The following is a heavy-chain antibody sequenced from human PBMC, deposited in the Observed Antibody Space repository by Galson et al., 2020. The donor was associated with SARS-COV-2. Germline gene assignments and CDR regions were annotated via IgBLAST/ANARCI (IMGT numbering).Heavy chain of an antibody. Sequence: SETLSLTCTVSGGSISSSSYYWGWIRQPPGKGLEWIGSIYYSGSTYYNPSLKSRVTISVDTSKNQFSLKLSSVTAADTAVYYCAREQSDCSSTSCYWGAVDYWGQGTLVTVSS. CDR1: GGSISSSSYY. CDR2: IYYSGST. CDR3: AREQSDCSSTSCYWGAVDY. D-gene: IGHD2-2*01. J-gene: IGHJ4*02. V-gene: IGHV4-39*07.